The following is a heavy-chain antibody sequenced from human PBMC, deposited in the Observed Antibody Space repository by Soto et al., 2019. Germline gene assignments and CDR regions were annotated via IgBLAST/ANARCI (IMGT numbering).Heavy chain of an antibody. CDR2: ISAYNGNT. CDR1: GYTFTSYG. V-gene: IGHV1-18*01. J-gene: IGHJ4*02. CDR3: ARDADSGSNQRDGDFDY. Sequence: QVQLVQSGAEVKKPGASVKVSCKASGYTFTSYGISWVRQAPGQGLEWMGWISAYNGNTNYAQKLQGRVTMTTDTCTSTAYMELRSLRSDDTAVYYCARDADSGSNQRDGDFDYWGQGTLVSGSS. D-gene: IGHD1-26*01.